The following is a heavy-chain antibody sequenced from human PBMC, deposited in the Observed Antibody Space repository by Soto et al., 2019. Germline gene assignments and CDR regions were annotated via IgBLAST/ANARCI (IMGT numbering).Heavy chain of an antibody. CDR2: IDHSGIT. D-gene: IGHD1-26*01. Sequence: ETLSPTCAFSGSSFSGFYWSWMRQSPGKGLELIGDIDHSGITNHNTALKSRATMSVDTSKNQFSLKLRSVTAADTAVYYCARGVSVTLAVQGGAPDKNYFDSWSQGTSVTVSS. CDR3: ARGVSVTLAVQGGAPDKNYFDS. J-gene: IGHJ4*02. V-gene: IGHV4-34*04. CDR1: GSSFSGFY.